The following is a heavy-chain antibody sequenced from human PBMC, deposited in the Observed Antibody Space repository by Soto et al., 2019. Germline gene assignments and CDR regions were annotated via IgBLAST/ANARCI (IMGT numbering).Heavy chain of an antibody. J-gene: IGHJ3*02. CDR2: INPNSGGT. Sequence: QVQLVQSGAEVKKPGASVKVSCKASGCTFTGYYMHWVREAPGQGLEWMGWINPNSGGTNYAQKFQGWVTMTRDTSISTAYMELSRLRSDDTAVYYCARSYYDSTGFSNDAFDIWGLGTMVTVSS. CDR3: ARSYYDSTGFSNDAFDI. V-gene: IGHV1-2*04. CDR1: GCTFTGYY. D-gene: IGHD3-22*01.